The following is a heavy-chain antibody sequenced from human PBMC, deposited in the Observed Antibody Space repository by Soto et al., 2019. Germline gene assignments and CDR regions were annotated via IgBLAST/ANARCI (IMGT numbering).Heavy chain of an antibody. CDR3: ARCRWYYAFDI. Sequence: ASVKVSCKASGYTFSGYYIHWVRQAPGQGLEWMGWISAYNGNTNYAQKLQGRVTMTTDTSTSTAYMELRSLRSDDTAVYYCARCRWYYAFDIWGQGTMVTVSS. CDR2: ISAYNGNT. D-gene: IGHD6-13*01. CDR1: GYTFSGYY. V-gene: IGHV1-18*04. J-gene: IGHJ3*02.